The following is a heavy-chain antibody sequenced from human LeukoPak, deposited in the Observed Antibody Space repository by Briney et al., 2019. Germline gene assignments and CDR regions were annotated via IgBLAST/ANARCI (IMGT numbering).Heavy chain of an antibody. D-gene: IGHD3-3*01. CDR2: ISGSGGST. Sequence: GSLRLSCAASGFTFSSYAMSWVRQAPGKGLEWVSAISGSGGSTYYADSVKGRFTISRDNSKNTLYLQMNSLRAEDTAVYYCAKDKGLRFLEWLFGGFDYWGQGTLVTVSS. V-gene: IGHV3-23*01. J-gene: IGHJ4*02. CDR3: AKDKGLRFLEWLFGGFDY. CDR1: GFTFSSYA.